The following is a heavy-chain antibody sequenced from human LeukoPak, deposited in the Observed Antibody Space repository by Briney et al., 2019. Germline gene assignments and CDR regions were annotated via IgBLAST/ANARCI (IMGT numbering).Heavy chain of an antibody. CDR2: ISGSASST. D-gene: IGHD4/OR15-4a*01. CDR1: GFTFSNYA. Sequence: GGSLRLSCAASGFTFSNYAMSWVRQAPGKGLEWVSAISGSASSTYHADSVKGRFTISRDNSKNTLYLQMNSLRAEDTAVYYCARRAGAYSHPYDYWGQGTLVTVSS. CDR3: ARRAGAYSHPYDY. J-gene: IGHJ4*02. V-gene: IGHV3-23*01.